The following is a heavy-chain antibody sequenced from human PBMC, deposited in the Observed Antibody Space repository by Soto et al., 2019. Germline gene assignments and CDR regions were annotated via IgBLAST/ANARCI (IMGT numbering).Heavy chain of an antibody. CDR3: ARGGWEFDP. CDR1: GDSVSTNSAT. CDR2: TYYRSKWYN. Sequence: PSQTLSLTCAISGDSVSTNSATWDWIRQSPSRGLEWLGRTYYRSKWYNDYAVSVKGRITINPDTSNNQLSLQLNSVTPDDTAVYYCARGGWEFDPWGQGTLVTVSS. V-gene: IGHV6-1*01. D-gene: IGHD1-26*01. J-gene: IGHJ5*02.